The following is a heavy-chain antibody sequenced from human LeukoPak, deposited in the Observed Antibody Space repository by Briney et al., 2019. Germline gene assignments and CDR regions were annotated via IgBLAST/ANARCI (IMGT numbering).Heavy chain of an antibody. CDR1: GGSISSSSYY. D-gene: IGHD3-3*01. V-gene: IGHV4-39*07. CDR3: ARGAIFGVVSHHSPGQFDY. J-gene: IGHJ4*02. CDR2: IYYSGST. Sequence: PSETLSLTCTVSGGSISSSSYYWGWIRQPPGKRLEWIGSIYYSGSTYYNPSLKSRVTISVDTSKNQFSLKLSSVTAADTAVYYCARGAIFGVVSHHSPGQFDYWGQGTLVTVSS.